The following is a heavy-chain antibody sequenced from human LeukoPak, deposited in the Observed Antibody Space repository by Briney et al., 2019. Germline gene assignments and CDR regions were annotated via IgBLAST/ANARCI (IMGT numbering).Heavy chain of an antibody. Sequence: PSQTLSLTCTVSGGSISSGSYYWSWIRQPAGKGLEWIGRIYTSGSTNYNPSLKSRVTISVDTSKNQFSLKLSSVTAADTAVYYCAREYRIGIAVAGYYFDYWGQGTLVTVSS. J-gene: IGHJ4*02. D-gene: IGHD6-19*01. CDR2: IYTSGST. CDR3: AREYRIGIAVAGYYFDY. CDR1: GGSISSGSYY. V-gene: IGHV4-61*02.